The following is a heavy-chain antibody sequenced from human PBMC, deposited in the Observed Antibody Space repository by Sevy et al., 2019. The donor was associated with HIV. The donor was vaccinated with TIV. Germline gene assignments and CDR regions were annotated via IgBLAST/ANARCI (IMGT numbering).Heavy chain of an antibody. CDR3: AKNTAAVGVRGFDY. D-gene: IGHD6-13*01. V-gene: IGHV3-30*02. CDR2: IRYDGSDR. Sequence: GGTLRLSCTASGVSCSDYGMHWVRQAPGKGLEWVAIIRYDGSDRYYADSVKGRFTISRDNSKNILYLQMSRLRLEDTALYYGAKNTAAVGVRGFDYWGQGTLVTVSS. J-gene: IGHJ4*02. CDR1: GVSCSDYG.